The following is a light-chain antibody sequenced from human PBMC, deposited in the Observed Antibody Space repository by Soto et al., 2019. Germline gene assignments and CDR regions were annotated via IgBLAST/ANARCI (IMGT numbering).Light chain of an antibody. V-gene: IGKV3-20*01. CDR1: QSVSTNY. J-gene: IGKJ2*01. CDR2: GAS. CDR3: QQYGSSPNT. Sequence: EIVLAQSPGTLSLSPGERATVSCRASQSVSTNYLAWYQQKPGQAPRLLIYGASSRATGIPDRFSGSGSGTDFTLTISRLEPEDFAVYYCQQYGSSPNTFGQGTKLEIK.